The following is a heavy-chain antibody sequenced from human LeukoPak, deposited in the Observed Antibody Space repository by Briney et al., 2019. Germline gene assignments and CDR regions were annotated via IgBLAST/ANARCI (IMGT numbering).Heavy chain of an antibody. J-gene: IGHJ6*02. CDR3: AKGRGPWLHYSMDA. CDR1: GFTFSNYA. Sequence: PGRSLRLSCAASGFTFSNYAMTWVRQTPGEGLEWVSGFSGSGDKTTYADSAKGRFTISRDNSKNTLYVQMNNLRVEDTAVYYCAKGRGPWLHYSMDAWGQGTTVTVSS. V-gene: IGHV3-23*01. CDR2: FSGSGDKT. D-gene: IGHD5-12*01.